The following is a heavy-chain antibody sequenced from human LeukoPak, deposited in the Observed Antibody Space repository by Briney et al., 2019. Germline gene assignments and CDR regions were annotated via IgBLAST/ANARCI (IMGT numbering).Heavy chain of an antibody. J-gene: IGHJ4*02. Sequence: PSETLSLTCTVSGGSISSSSYYWGWIRRPPGKGLEWIGSIYYSGNTYYNPSLKSRVTISLDTSRNQFSLRLSSVTAADTADYYCARAQGNGLIDFWGQGTLVTVSS. D-gene: IGHD3/OR15-3a*01. CDR1: GGSISSSSYY. V-gene: IGHV4-39*01. CDR3: ARAQGNGLIDF. CDR2: IYYSGNT.